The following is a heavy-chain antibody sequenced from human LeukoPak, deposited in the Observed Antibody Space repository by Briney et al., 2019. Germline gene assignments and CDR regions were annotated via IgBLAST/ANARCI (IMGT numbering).Heavy chain of an antibody. Sequence: ASVKVSCKASGDTFTNYYMHWVRQAPGHGLEWMGIINPSSGSTSYAQKFQGRVTMTRDMSTSTVYMTLSSLRSEDTAVYYCARDAVIPYSFDYRGQGTLVTVSS. J-gene: IGHJ4*02. CDR1: GDTFTNYY. D-gene: IGHD3-16*02. V-gene: IGHV1-46*01. CDR2: INPSSGST. CDR3: ARDAVIPYSFDY.